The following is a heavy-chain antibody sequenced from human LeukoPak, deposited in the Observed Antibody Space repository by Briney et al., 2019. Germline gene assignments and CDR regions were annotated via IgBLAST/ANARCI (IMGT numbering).Heavy chain of an antibody. V-gene: IGHV4-59*01. CDR3: ASQRQGGISSSSWYGFDY. Sequence: PSETLSLTCTVSGGSISSYYWSWIRQPPGKGLEWIGYIYYSGSTNYNPSLKSRVTISAGTSKNRFALKLSSGTAADRAVYYCASQRQGGISSSSWYGFDYWGQGTLVTVSS. D-gene: IGHD6-13*01. J-gene: IGHJ4*02. CDR1: GGSISSYY. CDR2: IYYSGST.